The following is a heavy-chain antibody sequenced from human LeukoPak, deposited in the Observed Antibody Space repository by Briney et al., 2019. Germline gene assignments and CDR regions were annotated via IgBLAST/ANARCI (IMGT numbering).Heavy chain of an antibody. CDR3: VPTYCGGDCYSAFDY. V-gene: IGHV3-15*01. J-gene: IGHJ4*02. CDR2: IKSKTDGETA. Sequence: GGSLRLSCAASGFTFTNAWMTWVRQAPGKGLEWVGRIKSKTDGETADYAAPVKGRFTMSRDDSKSTLYLQMNSLRTEDTAVYYCVPTYCGGDCYSAFDYWGQGTLVTVSS. CDR1: GFTFTNAW. D-gene: IGHD2-21*02.